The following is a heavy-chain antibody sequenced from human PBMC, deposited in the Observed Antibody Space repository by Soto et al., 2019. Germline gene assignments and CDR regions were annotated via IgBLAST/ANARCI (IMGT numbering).Heavy chain of an antibody. CDR2: INPSGGST. J-gene: IGHJ4*02. Sequence: ASVKVSCKASGYTFTSYYMHWVRQAPGQGLEWMGIINPSGGSTSYAQKFQGRVTMTRDTSTSTVYMELSSLRSEDTAVYYCARAMDYYDSSGYSPPGFDYWGQGTLVTVSS. D-gene: IGHD3-22*01. CDR1: GYTFTSYY. V-gene: IGHV1-46*01. CDR3: ARAMDYYDSSGYSPPGFDY.